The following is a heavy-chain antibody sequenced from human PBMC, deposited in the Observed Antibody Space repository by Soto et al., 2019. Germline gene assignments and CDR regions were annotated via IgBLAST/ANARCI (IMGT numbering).Heavy chain of an antibody. V-gene: IGHV3-30*04. CDR3: ARDRDSSYFPPPYYFDS. J-gene: IGHJ4*02. CDR2: ISYDGSKT. CDR1: AFTFRSYT. Sequence: PGGSLRLSCAASAFTFRSYTMHWVRQAPGKGLEWVATISYDGSKTNYADSVRGRFTISRDNSKSTLFLQMDSLRPEDTAVYSCARDRDSSYFPPPYYFDSWGQGTLVPVSS. D-gene: IGHD4-4*01.